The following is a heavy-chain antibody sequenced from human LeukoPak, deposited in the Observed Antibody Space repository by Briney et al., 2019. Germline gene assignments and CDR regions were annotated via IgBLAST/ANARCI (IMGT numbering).Heavy chain of an antibody. V-gene: IGHV4-39*01. CDR3: ARQYNGDYNSNY. Sequence: SETLSLTCTVSGGSISSSSYYWGWIRQPPGKGLEWIGSIYYSGSTYYNPSLKSRVTISVDTSKNQFSLKLSSVTAADTAVYYCARQYNGDYNSNYWGQGTLVTVSS. CDR2: IYYSGST. D-gene: IGHD4-17*01. J-gene: IGHJ4*02. CDR1: GGSISSSSYY.